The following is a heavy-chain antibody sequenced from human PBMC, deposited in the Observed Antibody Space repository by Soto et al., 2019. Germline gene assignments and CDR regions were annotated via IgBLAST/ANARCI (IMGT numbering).Heavy chain of an antibody. CDR2: ISWHSGSI. Sequence: EVQLVESGGGLVQPGRSLRLSCAASGFTFDDYAMHWVRQAPGKGLEWVSGISWHSGSIGYADSVKGRFTISRDNAKNSLYLQMNSLRDEDTALYYCAKDRSDGYCSGGGGDSAIGYWGKGTLVICSS. CDR3: AKDRSDGYCSGGGGDSAIGY. D-gene: IGHD2-15*01. J-gene: IGHJ4*02. CDR1: GFTFDDYA. V-gene: IGHV3-9*01.